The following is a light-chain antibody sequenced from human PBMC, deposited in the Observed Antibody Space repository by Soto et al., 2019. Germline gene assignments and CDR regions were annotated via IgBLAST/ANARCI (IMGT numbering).Light chain of an antibody. CDR1: QSISGE. CDR2: GVS. V-gene: IGKV3-15*01. Sequence: EIVMTQSPATLSVSPGERATLSCRASQSISGELAWYQQRPGQPPRLLIYGVSTRATGVPDRFSGSGSGSDLTLPISGLPSEDFAVYYCQQGHDWPLTFGQGARLDI. J-gene: IGKJ2*01. CDR3: QQGHDWPLT.